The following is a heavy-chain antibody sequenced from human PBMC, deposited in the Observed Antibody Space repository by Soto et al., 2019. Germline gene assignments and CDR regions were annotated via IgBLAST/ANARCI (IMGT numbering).Heavy chain of an antibody. J-gene: IGHJ5*02. D-gene: IGHD1-1*01. CDR2: ISYGGGT. CDR1: GGSISSASYY. V-gene: IGHV4-39*01. Sequence: SETLSLTCTVSGGSISSASYYWAWIRQAPGKGLEWIGAISYGGGTYHNPSLRSRITISIDPSKSQFSLDLTSVSAADTSFYFCARHRRETGTCAQPLDLWGQGTLVTVSS. CDR3: ARHRRETGTCAQPLDL.